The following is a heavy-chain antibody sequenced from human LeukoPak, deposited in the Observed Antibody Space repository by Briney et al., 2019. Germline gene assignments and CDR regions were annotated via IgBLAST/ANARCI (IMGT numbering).Heavy chain of an antibody. D-gene: IGHD1-26*01. CDR3: ARDEPVVGGTLVDY. J-gene: IGHJ4*02. Sequence: ASVKVSCKASGYTFKTYGITWVRQAPGQGLEWMGWISGYNGNTNYAQKFQGRVTMTTDTFTSTAYMELRSLRYDDTAVYYCARDEPVVGGTLVDYWGQGTLVTVP. CDR2: ISGYNGNT. CDR1: GYTFKTYG. V-gene: IGHV1-18*01.